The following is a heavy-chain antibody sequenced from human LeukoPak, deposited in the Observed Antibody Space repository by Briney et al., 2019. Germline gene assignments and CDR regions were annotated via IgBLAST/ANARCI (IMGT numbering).Heavy chain of an antibody. V-gene: IGHV3-23*01. D-gene: IGHD1-26*01. Sequence: GGSLRLSCAASGFTFSSYAMSWVRQAPGKGLEWVSAISGSGGSTYYADSVKGRFTISRDNSKNTLYPQMNSLRAEDTAVYYCAKARRIVGATPFDYWGQGTLVTVSS. CDR3: AKARRIVGATPFDY. CDR2: ISGSGGST. J-gene: IGHJ4*02. CDR1: GFTFSSYA.